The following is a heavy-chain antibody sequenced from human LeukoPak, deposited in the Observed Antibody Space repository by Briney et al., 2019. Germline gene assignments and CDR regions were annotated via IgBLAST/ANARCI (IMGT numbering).Heavy chain of an antibody. J-gene: IGHJ4*02. CDR3: ARALVDGYKELGY. V-gene: IGHV1-18*01. Sequence: VASVKVSCKASGYTFTTYGITWARQAPGQGLEWMGWISAYNGNTNYAQKLQGRVTMTTDTSTSTAYMELRSLRSDDTAVYYCARALVDGYKELGYWGQGTLVTVSS. CDR2: ISAYNGNT. CDR1: GYTFTTYG. D-gene: IGHD5-24*01.